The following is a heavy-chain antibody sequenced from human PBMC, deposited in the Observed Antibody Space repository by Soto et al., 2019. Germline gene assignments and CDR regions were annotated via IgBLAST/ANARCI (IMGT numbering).Heavy chain of an antibody. CDR2: IYYSGNS. Sequence: SETLSLTCTVSGGSISSSSFYWGWIRQPPGKGLEWIGSIYYSGNSYYNPSLKSRVTISVDTSKNQFSLKLSSVTAADTAVYYCARLRTGGSGGSFIFDYWGQGTLVTVSS. J-gene: IGHJ4*02. CDR3: ARLRTGGSGGSFIFDY. V-gene: IGHV4-39*01. D-gene: IGHD2-15*01. CDR1: GGSISSSSFY.